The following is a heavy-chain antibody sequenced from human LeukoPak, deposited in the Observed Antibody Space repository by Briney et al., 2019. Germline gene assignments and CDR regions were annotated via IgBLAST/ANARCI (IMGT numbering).Heavy chain of an antibody. CDR1: GMTFSSHW. V-gene: IGHV3-7*01. CDR3: AKSHTSSYEEN. Sequence: GGSLRLSCAASGMTFSSHWMSWVRQAPGKGLGWVANIKSDGSEKYYLDSVKGRFTISRDNAKNSLYLQMNSLRAEDSAVYYCAKSHTSSYEENWGQGTLVTVSS. D-gene: IGHD2-2*01. CDR2: IKSDGSEK. J-gene: IGHJ4*02.